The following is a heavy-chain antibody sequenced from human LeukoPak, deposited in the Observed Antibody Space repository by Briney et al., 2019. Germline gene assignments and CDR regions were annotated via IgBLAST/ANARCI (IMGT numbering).Heavy chain of an antibody. Sequence: GESLKISCKGSGYSFATYWIAWVRQMPGKGLEWMGIIYPDESNIRYSPSFQGQVTISADKSISTAYLQWSSLKASDTAMYYCARPPSRGYSSSFEYWGQGTLVTVSS. J-gene: IGHJ4*02. CDR1: GYSFATYW. CDR3: ARPPSRGYSSSFEY. D-gene: IGHD2-2*03. CDR2: IYPDESNI. V-gene: IGHV5-51*01.